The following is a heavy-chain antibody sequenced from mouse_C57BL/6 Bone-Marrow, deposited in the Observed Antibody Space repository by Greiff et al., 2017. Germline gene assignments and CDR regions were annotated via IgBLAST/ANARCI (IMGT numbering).Heavy chain of an antibody. Sequence: EVQLQQSGAELVRPGASVKLSCTASGFNIKDDYMHWVKQRPEQGLEWIGWIDPENGDTEYASKFQGKATITADTSSNTAYLHLISLTSDGTAVYYCTTSITTVDAIDYWGQGTAVTVTA. V-gene: IGHV14-4*01. CDR1: GFNIKDDY. D-gene: IGHD1-1*01. CDR2: IDPENGDT. J-gene: IGHJ4*01. CDR3: TTSITTVDAIDY.